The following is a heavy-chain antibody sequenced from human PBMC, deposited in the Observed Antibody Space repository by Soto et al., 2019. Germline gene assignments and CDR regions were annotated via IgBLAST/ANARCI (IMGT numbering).Heavy chain of an antibody. D-gene: IGHD3-16*01. CDR3: AREVYERRAFDI. CDR1: GYTFTSFA. Sequence: ASVKVSCTASGYTFTSFAMHWVRQAPGQRLEWMGCISAGNGNTKYSQKFQGRVTVTTDTSTSTAYMELRSLRSDDTAVYYCAREVYERRAFDIWGQGTMVTVSS. J-gene: IGHJ3*02. V-gene: IGHV1-3*01. CDR2: ISAGNGNT.